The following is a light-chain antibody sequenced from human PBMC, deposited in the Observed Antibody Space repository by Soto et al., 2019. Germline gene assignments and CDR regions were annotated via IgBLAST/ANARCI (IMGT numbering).Light chain of an antibody. Sequence: QSALTQPASVSGSPGQSITISCTGTSRDVGRYNFVSWYQQYPGKVPRVTIYEVTKRPSGISNRFSGSKSGNTAFLTISGLQAEDEADYYCCSDAGRVVYVCGTGTKLTVL. J-gene: IGLJ1*01. V-gene: IGLV2-23*02. CDR1: SRDVGRYNF. CDR3: CSDAGRVVYV. CDR2: EVT.